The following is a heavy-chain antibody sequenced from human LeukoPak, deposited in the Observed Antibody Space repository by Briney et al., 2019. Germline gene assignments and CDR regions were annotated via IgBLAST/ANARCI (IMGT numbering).Heavy chain of an antibody. Sequence: GGSLRLSCAASGFTFSSYWMHWVRQAPGKGLMWVSRINSDGSGTNYADSVKGRFTISRDNAKSTVYLQMNSLRAEDTAVYYCARAGRGLRYFDWLTHDYWGQGTLVTVSS. CDR2: INSDGSGT. J-gene: IGHJ4*02. CDR1: GFTFSSYW. CDR3: ARAGRGLRYFDWLTHDY. V-gene: IGHV3-74*01. D-gene: IGHD3-9*01.